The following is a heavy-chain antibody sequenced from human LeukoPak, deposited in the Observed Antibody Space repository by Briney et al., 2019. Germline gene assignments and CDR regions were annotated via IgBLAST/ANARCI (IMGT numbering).Heavy chain of an antibody. D-gene: IGHD6-19*01. CDR2: IYHSGSP. J-gene: IGHJ5*02. CDR1: GGSISTYF. V-gene: IGHV4-59*01. Sequence: SETLSLTCTVSGGSISTYFWSWIRQPPGKGLEWIGYIYHSGSPYYNPSLKSRVTISVDTSKNQFSLKLSSVTAADTAVYYCARMYSSGWYDWFDPWGQGTLVTVSS. CDR3: ARMYSSGWYDWFDP.